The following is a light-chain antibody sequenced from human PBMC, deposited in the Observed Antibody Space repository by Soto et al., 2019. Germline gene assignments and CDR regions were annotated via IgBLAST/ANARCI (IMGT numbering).Light chain of an antibody. CDR2: LGS. Sequence: DIVMTQSPLSLSVTPGEPASISCRSSQSLLYSNGYNYLDWYLQKPGQSPQLLIYLGSNRASGVPDRFSGSGSGSDFTLTISSVEAEDVVVYYCMHSLRTPLTFGPGTKVDVK. CDR1: QSLLYSNGYNY. CDR3: MHSLRTPLT. J-gene: IGKJ3*01. V-gene: IGKV2-28*01.